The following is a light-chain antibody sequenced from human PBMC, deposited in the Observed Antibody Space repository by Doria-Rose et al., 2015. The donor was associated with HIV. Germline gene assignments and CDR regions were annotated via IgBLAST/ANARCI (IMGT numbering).Light chain of an antibody. CDR3: HQYGTSWT. CDR1: QSFSSTY. Sequence: LTQSPGTLSLSPGERATLSCRASQSFSSTYLAWYQQKPGQAPSLLIYDGSTRATGIPDRFSASGSGTDFTLTINRLEPEDCALYYCHQYGTSWTFGQGTKVEI. CDR2: DGS. J-gene: IGKJ1*01. V-gene: IGKV3-20*01.